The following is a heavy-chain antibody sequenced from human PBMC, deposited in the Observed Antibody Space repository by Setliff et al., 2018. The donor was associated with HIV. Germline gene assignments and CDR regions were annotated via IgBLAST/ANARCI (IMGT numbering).Heavy chain of an antibody. J-gene: IGHJ5*02. CDR1: GFTFSRSG. CDR2: ISYDGTNT. Sequence: HPGGSLRLSCAASGFTFSRSGMHWVRQAPGKGLDWVSLISYDGTNTYYADSVKGRFTISRDNSKNTLYLQMDSRRGDDTAVYYCAKDFFTGGFDPWGQGTLVTVSS. D-gene: IGHD1-1*01. V-gene: IGHV3-30*18. CDR3: AKDFFTGGFDP.